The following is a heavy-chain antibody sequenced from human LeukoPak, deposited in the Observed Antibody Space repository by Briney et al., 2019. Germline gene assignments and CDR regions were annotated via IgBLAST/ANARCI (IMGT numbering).Heavy chain of an antibody. CDR2: ISYDGSNK. CDR3: ARRGTSRSSYYFDY. V-gene: IGHV3-30*03. J-gene: IGHJ4*02. CDR1: GFTFSSYG. Sequence: GGSLRLSCAASGFTFSSYGMHWVRQAPDKGLEWVAVISYDGSNKYYADSVKGRFTSSRDNAKNSLYLQMNSLRAEDTAVYYCARRGTSRSSYYFDYWGQGTLVTVSS.